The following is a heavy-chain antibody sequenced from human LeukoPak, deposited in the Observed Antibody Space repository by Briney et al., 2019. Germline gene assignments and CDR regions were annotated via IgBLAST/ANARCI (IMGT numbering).Heavy chain of an antibody. V-gene: IGHV4-59*08. D-gene: IGHD3-22*01. CDR3: ARGRYYYDSIGSFDY. J-gene: IGHJ4*02. CDR2: IYYSGST. Sequence: SETLSLTCTVSGGSISSYYWSWIRQPPGKGLEWIGYIYYSGSTNYNPSLKSRVAISVDTSKNQFSLKLSSVTAADTAVYYCARGRYYYDSIGSFDYWGQGTLVTVSS. CDR1: GGSISSYY.